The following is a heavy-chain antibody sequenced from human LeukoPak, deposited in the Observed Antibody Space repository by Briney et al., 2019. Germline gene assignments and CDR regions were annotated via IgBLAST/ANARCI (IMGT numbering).Heavy chain of an antibody. J-gene: IGHJ4*02. D-gene: IGHD1-26*01. V-gene: IGHV3-30*18. CDR2: ISYDGGNK. Sequence: GGSLRLSCAASGVTFSSYGMHWVRQAPGKGLEWVAFISYDGGNKQYADSVKGRFTISRDNSKNTLYLQMNSLRDEDTAVYYCAKVVGHTYAPDYWGQGTLVTVSS. CDR3: AKVVGHTYAPDY. CDR1: GVTFSSYG.